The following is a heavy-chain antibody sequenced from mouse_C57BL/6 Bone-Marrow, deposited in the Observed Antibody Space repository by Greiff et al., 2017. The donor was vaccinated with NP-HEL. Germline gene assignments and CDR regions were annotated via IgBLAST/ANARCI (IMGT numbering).Heavy chain of an antibody. CDR3: ARRGYYGSFYYFDY. CDR2: INPNNGGT. CDR1: GYTFTDYN. D-gene: IGHD1-1*01. J-gene: IGHJ2*01. Sequence: VQLQQSGPELVKPGASVKIPCKASGYTFTDYNMDWVKQSHGKSLEWIGDINPNNGGTIYNQKFKGKATLTVDKSSSTAYMELRSLTSEDTAVYYCARRGYYGSFYYFDYWGQGTTLTVSS. V-gene: IGHV1-18*01.